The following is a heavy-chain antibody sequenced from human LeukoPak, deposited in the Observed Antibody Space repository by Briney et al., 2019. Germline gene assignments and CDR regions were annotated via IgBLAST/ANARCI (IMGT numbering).Heavy chain of an antibody. V-gene: IGHV4-59*11. CDR2: IYYSGST. J-gene: IGHJ4*02. CDR3: ASGRDGYRDPLDY. D-gene: IGHD5-24*01. CDR1: GGSISSHY. Sequence: PSETLSLTCTVSGGSISSHYWSWIRQPPGKGLEWIGYIYYSGSTNYNPSLKSRVTISVDTSKNQFSLKLSSVTAADTAVYYCASGRDGYRDPLDYWGQGTLVTVSS.